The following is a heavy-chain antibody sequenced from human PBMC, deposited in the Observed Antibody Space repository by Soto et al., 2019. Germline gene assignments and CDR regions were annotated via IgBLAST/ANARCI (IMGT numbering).Heavy chain of an antibody. Sequence: GASVKVSCKASGYTFTGYYMHWVRQAPGQRLEWMGWINPNSGGTNYAQKFQGWVTMTRDTSISTAYMELSRLRSDDTAVYYCARGAATRYYDFWSGYSHDAFDIWGQGTMVTVSS. CDR2: INPNSGGT. J-gene: IGHJ3*02. CDR1: GYTFTGYY. CDR3: ARGAATRYYDFWSGYSHDAFDI. V-gene: IGHV1-2*04. D-gene: IGHD3-3*01.